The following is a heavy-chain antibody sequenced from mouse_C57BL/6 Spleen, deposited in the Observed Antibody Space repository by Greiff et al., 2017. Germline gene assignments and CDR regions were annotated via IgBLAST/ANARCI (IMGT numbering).Heavy chain of an antibody. J-gene: IGHJ1*03. CDR3: ARSYSNYPYWYFDV. Sequence: QVQLQQSGPELVKPGASVKLSCKASGYTFTSYDINWVKQRPGQGLEWIGWIYPRDGSTKYNEKFKGKATLPVDTSSSKAYMEPHSLTSEDSAVYFCARSYSNYPYWYFDVWGTGTTVTVSS. CDR2: IYPRDGST. D-gene: IGHD2-5*01. CDR1: GYTFTSYD. V-gene: IGHV1-85*01.